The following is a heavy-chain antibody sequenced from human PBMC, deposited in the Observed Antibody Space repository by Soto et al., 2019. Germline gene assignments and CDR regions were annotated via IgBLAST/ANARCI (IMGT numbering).Heavy chain of an antibody. D-gene: IGHD6-13*01. V-gene: IGHV3-11*04. CDR1: GFTFSDYY. CDR3: VRGGWSSSGGIAAS. Sequence: PGGSLRLSSAASGFTFSDYYMSWIRQAPGKGLEEVSYISSSGASIYYADTVKGRFTIPRDNAENSLSLQMSSLRDEDTAVYCCVRGGWSSSGGIAASWGQGTLVTVSS. CDR2: ISSSGASI. J-gene: IGHJ5*02.